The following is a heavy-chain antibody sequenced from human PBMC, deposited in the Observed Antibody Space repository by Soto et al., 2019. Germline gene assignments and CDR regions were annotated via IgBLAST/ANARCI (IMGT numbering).Heavy chain of an antibody. D-gene: IGHD2-2*01. CDR3: ARVHTSREATVFFDY. J-gene: IGHJ4*02. CDR1: GGSFSGYY. CDR2: INHSGST. V-gene: IGHV4-34*01. Sequence: SETLSLTCAVYGGSFSGYYWSWIRQPPGKGLEWIGEINHSGSTNYNPSLKSRVTISVDTSKNQFSLKLSSVTAADTAVYYCARVHTSREATVFFDYWGQGTLVTVSS.